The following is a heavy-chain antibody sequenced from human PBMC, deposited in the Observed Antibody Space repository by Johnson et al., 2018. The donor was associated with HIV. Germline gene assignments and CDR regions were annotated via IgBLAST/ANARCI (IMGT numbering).Heavy chain of an antibody. D-gene: IGHD1-26*01. J-gene: IGHJ3*02. V-gene: IGHV3-30*04. CDR2: ISYDGSNK. Sequence: QVQLVESGGGVVQPGRSLRLSCAASGFTFSSYAMHWVRQAPGKGLEWVAVISYDGSNKYYADSVKGRFTISRDNSKNTLYLQMNSLRADDTAVYYCAKGASKWEVRSPAFDIWGQGTMVTVSS. CDR1: GFTFSSYA. CDR3: AKGASKWEVRSPAFDI.